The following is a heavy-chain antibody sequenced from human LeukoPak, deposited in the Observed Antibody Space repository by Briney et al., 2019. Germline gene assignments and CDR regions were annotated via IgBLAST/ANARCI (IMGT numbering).Heavy chain of an antibody. CDR1: GGTYSSYA. CDR3: ARRSQKLYAFDI. V-gene: IGHV1-69*06. CDR2: IIPIFGTA. Sequence: ASVKVSCKASGGTYSSYAISWVRQAPGQGLEWMGGIIPIFGTANYAQKFQGRVTITADKSTSTAYMELSSLRSEDTAVYYCARRSQKLYAFDIWGQGTMLTVS. D-gene: IGHD6-6*01. J-gene: IGHJ3*02.